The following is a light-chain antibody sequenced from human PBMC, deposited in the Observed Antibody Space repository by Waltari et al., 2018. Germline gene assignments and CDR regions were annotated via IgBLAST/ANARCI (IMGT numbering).Light chain of an antibody. CDR1: SNDVGGYGY. Sequence: QSALTQPASVSGSPGQSVSISCTGTSNDVGGYGYVSWYQQFPGKAPNPMIYEVSYRPSGVSSRFSGAKTGNTASLTISGLQAEDEAVYYCSSHTSTVPHGFGTGTKVTVV. CDR2: EVS. CDR3: SSHTSTVPHG. J-gene: IGLJ1*01. V-gene: IGLV2-14*01.